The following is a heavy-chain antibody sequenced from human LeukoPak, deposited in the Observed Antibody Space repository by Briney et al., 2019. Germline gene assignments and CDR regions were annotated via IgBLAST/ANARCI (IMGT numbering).Heavy chain of an antibody. CDR3: ATAGIAARRYFDY. CDR1: GGSFSGYY. D-gene: IGHD6-6*01. CDR2: INHSGST. J-gene: IGHJ4*02. Sequence: SETLSLTCAVYGGSFSGYYWSWIRQPPGKGLEWIGEINHSGSTNYNPSLKSRVTISVDTSKNQFSLKLTSVTAADTAVYYCATAGIAARRYFDYWGQGALVTVSS. V-gene: IGHV4-34*01.